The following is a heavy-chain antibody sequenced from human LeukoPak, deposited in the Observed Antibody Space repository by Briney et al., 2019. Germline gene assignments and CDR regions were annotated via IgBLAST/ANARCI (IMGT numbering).Heavy chain of an antibody. CDR1: GGSISSGVYC. V-gene: IGHV4-31*03. CDR3: ARAPGSYSSGWYGGIPFDY. CDR2: ICSSGSA. Sequence: SETLSLTCTVSGGSISSGVYCWSWIRQRPGEGLQWIGYICSSGSAYYNASLKSRVSMSTDTSNNQFSLKLNSVTAADTAVYYCARAPGSYSSGWYGGIPFDYWGQGTLVTVSS. D-gene: IGHD6-19*01. J-gene: IGHJ4*02.